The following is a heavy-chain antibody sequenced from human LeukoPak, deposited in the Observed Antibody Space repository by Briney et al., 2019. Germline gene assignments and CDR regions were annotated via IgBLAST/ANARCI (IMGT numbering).Heavy chain of an antibody. J-gene: IGHJ4*02. D-gene: IGHD3-22*01. CDR2: ISGSGGST. CDR1: GFTLSTNA. V-gene: IGHV3-23*01. Sequence: GGSLRLSCLTSGFTLSTNAMSWVRQAPGKGLEWVSAISGSGGSTYYADSVKGRFTISRDNSKNTLYVQVNSLGTEDTAAYYCANGSYYDSSGSFYFDYWGQGTLVTVSS. CDR3: ANGSYYDSSGSFYFDY.